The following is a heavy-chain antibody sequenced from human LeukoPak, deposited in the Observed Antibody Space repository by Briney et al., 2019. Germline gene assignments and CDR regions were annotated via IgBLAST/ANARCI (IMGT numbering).Heavy chain of an antibody. CDR1: GFTVSSNY. J-gene: IGHJ3*02. Sequence: GGSLRLSCAASGFTVSSNYMSWVRQAPGKGLEWVSGIYSGGSTYYADSVKGRFTISRDNSKNTLYLQMNSLRAEDTAVYYCATQLLSDAFDIWGQGTMVTVSS. V-gene: IGHV3-66*02. D-gene: IGHD2-2*01. CDR3: ATQLLSDAFDI. CDR2: IYSGGST.